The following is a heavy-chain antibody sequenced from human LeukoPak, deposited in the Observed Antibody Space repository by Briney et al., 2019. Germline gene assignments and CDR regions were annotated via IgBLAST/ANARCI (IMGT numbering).Heavy chain of an antibody. CDR3: ARYSGLFQD. CDR1: GGSVSSGSYY. Sequence: SETLSLTCTVSGGSVSSGSYYWSWIRQPPGKGLEWIGSIYYSGSTYYNPSLKSRVTISVDTSKNQFSLKLSSVTASDTALYYCARYSGLFQDCLQATQVGVSS. J-gene: IGHJ1*01. D-gene: IGHD5-18*01. CDR2: IYYSGST. V-gene: IGHV4-39*01.